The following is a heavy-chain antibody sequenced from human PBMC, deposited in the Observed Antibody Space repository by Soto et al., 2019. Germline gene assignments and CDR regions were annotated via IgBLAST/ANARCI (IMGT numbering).Heavy chain of an antibody. Sequence: SETLSLTCAVYGGSFSGYYWSWIRQPPGKGLEWIGEINHSGSTNYNPSLKSRVTISVDTSKNQFSLKLSSVTAADTAVYYCARERDYGDSSSSAWGQGTLVTVSS. J-gene: IGHJ5*02. D-gene: IGHD6-6*01. CDR2: INHSGST. CDR1: GGSFSGYY. CDR3: ARERDYGDSSSSA. V-gene: IGHV4-34*01.